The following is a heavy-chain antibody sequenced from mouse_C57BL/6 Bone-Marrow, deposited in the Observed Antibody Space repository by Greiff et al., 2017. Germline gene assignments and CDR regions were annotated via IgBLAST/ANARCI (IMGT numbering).Heavy chain of an antibody. CDR2: IWRGGST. V-gene: IGHV2-5*01. J-gene: IGHJ1*03. D-gene: IGHD1-2*01. Sequence: VQRVESGPGLVQPSQSLSITCTVSGFSLTSYGVHWVRQSPGKGLEWLGVIWRGGSTDYNAAFMSRLSITKDNSKSQVFFKMNSLQADDTATYYCARRRRGYFDVWGTGTTVTVSS. CDR1: GFSLTSYG. CDR3: ARRRRGYFDV.